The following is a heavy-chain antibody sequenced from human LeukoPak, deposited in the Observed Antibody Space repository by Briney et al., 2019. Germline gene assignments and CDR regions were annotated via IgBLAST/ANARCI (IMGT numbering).Heavy chain of an antibody. CDR2: IYYSGST. CDR1: GGSISSGSYY. Sequence: SETLSLTCTVSGGSISSGSYYWGWIRQPPGKGLEWIGTIYYSGSTYYNPSLKSRVTISVDTSKNQFSLKLGSVIAADTAVYYCARNVYNFDYWGQGTLVTVSS. J-gene: IGHJ4*02. V-gene: IGHV4-39*01. CDR3: ARNVYNFDY. D-gene: IGHD3-10*02.